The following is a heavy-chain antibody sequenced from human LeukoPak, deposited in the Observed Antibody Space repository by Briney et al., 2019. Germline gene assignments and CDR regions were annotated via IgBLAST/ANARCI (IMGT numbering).Heavy chain of an antibody. D-gene: IGHD6-13*01. CDR2: IYYSGST. CDR1: GGSISSGGYY. Sequence: PSETLSLTCTVSGGSISSGGYYWSWIRQPPGKGLEWIGYIYYSGSTYYNPSLKSRVTISVDTPKNQFSLKLSSVTAADTAVYYCARRVPSSGWYGYFDHWGQGTLVTVSS. V-gene: IGHV4-31*03. J-gene: IGHJ4*02. CDR3: ARRVPSSGWYGYFDH.